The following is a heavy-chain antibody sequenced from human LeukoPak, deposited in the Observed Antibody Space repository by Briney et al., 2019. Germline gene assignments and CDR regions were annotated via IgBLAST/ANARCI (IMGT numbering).Heavy chain of an antibody. D-gene: IGHD6-25*01. CDR2: ISYDGSNK. V-gene: IGHV3-30*18. CDR1: GFTFSSYG. Sequence: GGSLRLFCAASGFTFSSYGMHWVRQAPGKGLEWVAVISYDGSNKYYADSVKGRFTISRDNSKNTLYLQMNSLRAEDTAVYYCAKDIRQRLPTYYYYYGMDVWGQGTTVTVSS. CDR3: AKDIRQRLPTYYYYYGMDV. J-gene: IGHJ6*02.